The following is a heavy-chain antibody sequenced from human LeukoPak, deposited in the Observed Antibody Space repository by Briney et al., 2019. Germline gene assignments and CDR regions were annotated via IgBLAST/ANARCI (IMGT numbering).Heavy chain of an antibody. V-gene: IGHV4-4*07. CDR2: IYTSGST. Sequence: PSDTLSLTCTVSGGSISSYYWSWIRQPAGKGLEWIGRIYTSGSTNYNPSLKSRVTMSVDTSKNQFSLKLSSVTAADTAVYYCARDWSEDSSGYYEYYFDYWGQGTLVTVSS. CDR1: GGSISSYY. CDR3: ARDWSEDSSGYYEYYFDY. D-gene: IGHD3-22*01. J-gene: IGHJ4*02.